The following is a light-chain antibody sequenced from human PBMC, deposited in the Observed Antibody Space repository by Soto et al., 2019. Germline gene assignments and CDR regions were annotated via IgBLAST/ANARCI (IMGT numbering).Light chain of an antibody. CDR2: GVS. V-gene: IGKV3-20*01. J-gene: IGKJ4*01. CDR3: QQYGNSPLT. CDR1: QSVRSDY. Sequence: EIVLAHSPDTLSFSPGQIATLSCRAIQSVRSDYFAWYQQKPGQAPRVIIFGVSTRATGVPDRFSGSGSGTDFTLTISRLEPEDFALYYCQQYGNSPLTFGGGTKVDIK.